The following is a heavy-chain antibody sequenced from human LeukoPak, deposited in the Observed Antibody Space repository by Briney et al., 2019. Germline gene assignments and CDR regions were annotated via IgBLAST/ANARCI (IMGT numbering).Heavy chain of an antibody. Sequence: SETLSLTCAAYGGSFSGYYWSWIRQPPGKGLEWIGEINHSGSTNYNPSLKSRVTISVDTSKNQFSLKLSSVTAADTAVYYCASRGSGLADYWGQGTLVTVSS. J-gene: IGHJ4*02. CDR2: INHSGST. V-gene: IGHV4-34*01. CDR3: ASRGSGLADY. CDR1: GGSFSGYY. D-gene: IGHD3-10*01.